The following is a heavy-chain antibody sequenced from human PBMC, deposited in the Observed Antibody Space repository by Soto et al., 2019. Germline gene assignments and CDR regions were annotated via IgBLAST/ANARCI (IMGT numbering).Heavy chain of an antibody. J-gene: IGHJ5*02. CDR1: VGSISSSSYY. D-gene: IGHD1-7*01. Sequence: QLQLQESGPGLVKPSETLSLTCTVSVGSISSSSYYWGWVRQPPGKGLEWIGSIDYSGSTYYNPSLKSRVTIFVDTSNNQFSLRLNSVTAADTAVYYCAREWNYHGEGWFDPWGQGTLVTVSS. CDR2: IDYSGST. V-gene: IGHV4-39*02. CDR3: AREWNYHGEGWFDP.